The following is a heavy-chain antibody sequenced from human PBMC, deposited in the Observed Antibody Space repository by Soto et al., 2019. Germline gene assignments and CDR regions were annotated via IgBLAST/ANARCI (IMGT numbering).Heavy chain of an antibody. CDR3: ARRIAMTLKYFDS. D-gene: IGHD6-13*01. CDR1: GFTFSSSW. CDR2: IKPDGSAN. V-gene: IGHV3-7*01. Sequence: GGSLRLSYAASGFTFSSSWMSWVRQAPGKGLEWVANIKPDGSANSYVDSVKGRFTISRDNAKNSLHLQMDSLRAEDTAVYYCARRIAMTLKYFDSWGQGSLVTVSS. J-gene: IGHJ4*02.